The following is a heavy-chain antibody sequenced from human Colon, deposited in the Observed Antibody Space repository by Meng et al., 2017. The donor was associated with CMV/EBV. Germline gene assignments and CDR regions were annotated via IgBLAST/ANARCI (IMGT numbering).Heavy chain of an antibody. CDR2: IDHTGST. CDR1: GGSFSPYY. Sequence: QVTLPEWRPGLLTPSEPLSPTCALYGGSFSPYYWSWIRQSPGKGLEWIAEIDHTGSTNYNPSLKSRVTISIDTSNSHFSLNLTSATAADTAVYYCARGGGTPIRGVLPFDFWGQGTLVTVSS. D-gene: IGHD3-10*01. CDR3: ARGGGTPIRGVLPFDF. J-gene: IGHJ4*02. V-gene: IGHV4-34*01.